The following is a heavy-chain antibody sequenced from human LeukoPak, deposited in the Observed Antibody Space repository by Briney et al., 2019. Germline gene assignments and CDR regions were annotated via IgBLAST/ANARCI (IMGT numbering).Heavy chain of an antibody. V-gene: IGHV3-53*01. CDR2: IYSGGST. CDR3: ARDKGGSYSEDERAFDH. J-gene: IGHJ4*02. D-gene: IGHD1-26*01. CDR1: GFTVISNY. Sequence: GGSLRLSCAASGFTVISNYMSWVRQAPGKGLEWVSVIYSGGSTYYADSVKGRFTISRDNSKNTLYLQMNSLRAEDTAVYYCARDKGGSYSEDERAFDHWGQGTLVTVSS.